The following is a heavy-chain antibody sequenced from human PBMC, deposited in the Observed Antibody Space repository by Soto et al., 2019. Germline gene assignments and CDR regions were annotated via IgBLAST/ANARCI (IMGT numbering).Heavy chain of an antibody. J-gene: IGHJ4*02. Sequence: QVRLQESGPGLVRPSETLSLTCTASGVSISSIGYYWSWIRLHPGKGLEWIGTTFYSASTYYNPSLKSAASISVDTSKNQFSLNLSSVTAADTAVYYCASPSMLRGVIAFDQWGPGIQVTVSS. CDR2: TFYSAST. CDR3: ASPSMLRGVIAFDQ. CDR1: GVSISSIGYY. V-gene: IGHV4-31*01. D-gene: IGHD3-10*01.